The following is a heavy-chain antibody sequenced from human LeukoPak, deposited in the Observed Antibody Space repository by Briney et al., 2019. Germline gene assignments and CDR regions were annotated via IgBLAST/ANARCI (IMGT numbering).Heavy chain of an antibody. D-gene: IGHD3-22*01. Sequence: RSGGSLRLSCAGSGITFSTYWMHWVRQAPGKGLVWVSRINSEGSTISYADSVKGRFTISRDNAKNTLFLQMNSLRAEDTAVYYCARISSDSISYYDHWGQGTLATVSS. CDR3: ARISSDSISYYDH. CDR2: INSEGSTI. V-gene: IGHV3-74*01. J-gene: IGHJ4*02. CDR1: GITFSTYW.